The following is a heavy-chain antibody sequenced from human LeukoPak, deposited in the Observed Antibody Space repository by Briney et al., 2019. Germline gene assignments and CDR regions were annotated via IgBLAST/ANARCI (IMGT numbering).Heavy chain of an antibody. CDR2: TYYSGST. D-gene: IGHD3-10*01. V-gene: IGHV4-59*01. CDR3: ASGESRNYYYSDY. Sequence: SETLSLTCAVSADSINTYYWSWIRQPPGKGLEWIGYTYYSGSTNYNPSLKSRVTISVDTSKNQFSLELTSVTAADTAVYFCASGESRNYYYSDYWGHGILVTVSS. CDR1: ADSINTYY. J-gene: IGHJ4*01.